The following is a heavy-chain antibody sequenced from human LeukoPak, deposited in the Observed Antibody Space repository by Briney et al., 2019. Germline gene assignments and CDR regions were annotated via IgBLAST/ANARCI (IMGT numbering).Heavy chain of an antibody. CDR2: IQYDGSNK. Sequence: PGGSLRLSCAASGFTFSGLGMHWVRQAPGKGLEWLAFIQYDGSNKYYADSVKGRFTISRDNSKNTLYLQMNSLRAEDTAVYYCAKDVRYFDWSYFDYWGQGTLVTVSS. CDR1: GFTFSGLG. V-gene: IGHV3-30*02. J-gene: IGHJ4*02. D-gene: IGHD3-9*01. CDR3: AKDVRYFDWSYFDY.